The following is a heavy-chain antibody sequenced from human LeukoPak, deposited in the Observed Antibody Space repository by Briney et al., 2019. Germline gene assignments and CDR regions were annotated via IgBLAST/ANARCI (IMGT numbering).Heavy chain of an antibody. CDR2: IYYSGST. V-gene: IGHV4-39*07. J-gene: IGHJ5*02. D-gene: IGHD2-2*01. Sequence: SETLSLTCTVSGGSISSSSYYWGWIRQPPGKGLEWIGSIYYSGSTYYNPSLKSRVTISVDTSKNQFSLKLSSVTAADTAVYYCARDLRSGVVPAATRGFDPWGQGTLVTVSS. CDR1: GGSISSSSYY. CDR3: ARDLRSGVVPAATRGFDP.